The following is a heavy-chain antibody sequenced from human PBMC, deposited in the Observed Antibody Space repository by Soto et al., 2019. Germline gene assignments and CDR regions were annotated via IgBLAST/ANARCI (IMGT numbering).Heavy chain of an antibody. V-gene: IGHV3-48*02. CDR2: ISSSSSTI. J-gene: IGHJ6*02. D-gene: IGHD2-2*01. CDR1: GFTFSSYS. Sequence: EVQLVESGGGLVQPGGSLRLSCAASGFTFSSYSMNWVRQAPGKGLEWVSYISSSSSTIYYADSVKGRFTISRDNAKNALYLQMNSLRDEDTAVYYCAREDIVVVPAAHYYYYGMDVWGQGTTVTVSS. CDR3: AREDIVVVPAAHYYYYGMDV.